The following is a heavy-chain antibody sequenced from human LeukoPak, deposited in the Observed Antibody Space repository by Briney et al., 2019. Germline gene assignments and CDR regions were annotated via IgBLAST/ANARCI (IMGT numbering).Heavy chain of an antibody. CDR2: INHSGST. Sequence: SETLSLTCAVYGGSFSGYYWSWIRRPPGKGLEWIGEINHSGSTDYNPSLKSRVTISIDKSKNHFSLKLSSVTAADTAVYYCASGAYTYYYMDVWGEGATVTISS. CDR1: GGSFSGYY. D-gene: IGHD4-11*01. J-gene: IGHJ6*03. CDR3: ASGAYTYYYMDV. V-gene: IGHV4-34*01.